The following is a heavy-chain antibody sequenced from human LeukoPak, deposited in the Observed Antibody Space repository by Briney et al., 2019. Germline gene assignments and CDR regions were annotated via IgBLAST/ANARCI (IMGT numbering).Heavy chain of an antibody. CDR1: GYTFTGYY. CDR2: INPNSGGT. V-gene: IGHV1-2*02. CDR3: ATPGDYYDSSGYRD. J-gene: IGHJ4*02. D-gene: IGHD3-22*01. Sequence: EASVKVSCKASGYTFTGYYMHWVRQAPGQGLEWMGWINPNSGGTNYAQKFQGRVTMTRDTSISTAYMELSRLRSDDTAVYYCATPGDYYDSSGYRDWGQGTLVTVSS.